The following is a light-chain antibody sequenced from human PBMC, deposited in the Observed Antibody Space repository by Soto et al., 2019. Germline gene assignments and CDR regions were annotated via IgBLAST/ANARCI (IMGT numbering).Light chain of an antibody. Sequence: DIQLTQSPSFLSASVGDRLTITCRASQGVSTYLAWYQQKPGKAPEVLIYGASTLQSGVPSRFSGSGSGTEFTLTISSLQPEDFATYYCKQLYLYPLTFGPGTKVDIK. CDR1: QGVSTY. J-gene: IGKJ3*01. V-gene: IGKV1-9*01. CDR3: KQLYLYPLT. CDR2: GAS.